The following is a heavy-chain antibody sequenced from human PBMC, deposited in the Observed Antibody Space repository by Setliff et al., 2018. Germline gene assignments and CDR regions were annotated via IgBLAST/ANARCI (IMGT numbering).Heavy chain of an antibody. CDR1: GGTFSDYH. V-gene: IGHV4-34*01. CDR2: IDHTGST. D-gene: IGHD3-3*01. Sequence: SETLSLTCAAYGGTFSDYHWTWIRQSPEKGLEWIGEIDHTGSTNYNPSLKGRATLSIDASKKQFSLKLTSVTAADTAVYYCARMSGFLYMDVWGKGTTVTVSS. J-gene: IGHJ6*03. CDR3: ARMSGFLYMDV.